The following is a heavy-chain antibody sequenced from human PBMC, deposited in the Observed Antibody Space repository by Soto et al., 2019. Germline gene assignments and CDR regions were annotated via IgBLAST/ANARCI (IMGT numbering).Heavy chain of an antibody. D-gene: IGHD5-18*01. Sequence: QFTLRESGPALVNPTQTLTLTYTFSGFSLSTSGMGVGWVRQPPGKALEWLALVYWNDEKYYNTSLQSRLTVTKYTFINQVVLTMSNMDPVDTATYYCVHTGNSYGFYYHAMDVWGQGTTVTVSS. CDR3: VHTGNSYGFYYHAMDV. V-gene: IGHV2-5*01. CDR1: GFSLSTSGMG. J-gene: IGHJ6*02. CDR2: VYWNDEK.